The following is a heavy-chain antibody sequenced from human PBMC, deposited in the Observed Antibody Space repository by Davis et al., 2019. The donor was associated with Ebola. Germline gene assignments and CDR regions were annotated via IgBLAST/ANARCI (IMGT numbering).Heavy chain of an antibody. CDR3: ARDGGHWDYYYGMDV. CDR1: GFTFSSYA. V-gene: IGHV3-21*01. Sequence: GGSLRLSCAASGFTFSSYAMSWVRQAPGKGLEWVSSISSSSSYIYYADSVKCRFTISRDNAKNSLYLQMNSLRAEDTAVYYCARDGGHWDYYYGMDVWGQGTTVTVSS. J-gene: IGHJ6*02. CDR2: ISSSSSYI. D-gene: IGHD7-27*01.